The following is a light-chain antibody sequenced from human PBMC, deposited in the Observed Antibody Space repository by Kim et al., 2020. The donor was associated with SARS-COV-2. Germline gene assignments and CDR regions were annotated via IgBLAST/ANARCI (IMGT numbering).Light chain of an antibody. V-gene: IGLV3-19*01. J-gene: IGLJ3*02. CDR2: GKN. CDR3: NSRDSSGNHWV. Sequence: LRQTVRITCQGDSLRSYYASWYQQKPGQAPVLVIYGKNNRPSGIPDRFSGSSSGNTASLTITGAQAEDEADYYCNSRDSSGNHWVFGGGTQLTVL. CDR1: SLRSYY.